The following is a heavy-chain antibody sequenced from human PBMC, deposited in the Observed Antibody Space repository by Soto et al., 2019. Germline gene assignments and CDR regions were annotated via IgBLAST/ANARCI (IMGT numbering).Heavy chain of an antibody. V-gene: IGHV3-33*01. J-gene: IGHJ4*02. Sequence: QVQLEESGGGVVQPGRSLRLSGEAYGFAFNTYSMHWVREPPGKGLEWLAAIWYDGTQKYYADSVKGRFIISRDNSKKTLYLEMNSLRAEDTAVYYCARAGGTTVTGLWHFDSWGQGTLVTVSS. D-gene: IGHD4-17*01. CDR1: GFAFNTYS. CDR3: ARAGGTTVTGLWHFDS. CDR2: IWYDGTQK.